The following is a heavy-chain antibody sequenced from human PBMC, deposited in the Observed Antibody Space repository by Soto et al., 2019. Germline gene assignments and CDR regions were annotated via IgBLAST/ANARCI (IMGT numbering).Heavy chain of an antibody. D-gene: IGHD3-22*01. J-gene: IGHJ4*02. CDR2: INAGNGNT. V-gene: IGHV1-3*01. CDR1: GYTFTSYA. CDR3: ARGDSSLDY. Sequence: QVQLVQSGAEVKKPGASVKVCCKASGYTFTSYAMHWVRQAPGQRLEWMGWINAGNGNTKYSQKFQGRVTITRDTSASTAYMELSSLRSEDTAVYYCARGDSSLDYWGQGTLVTVSS.